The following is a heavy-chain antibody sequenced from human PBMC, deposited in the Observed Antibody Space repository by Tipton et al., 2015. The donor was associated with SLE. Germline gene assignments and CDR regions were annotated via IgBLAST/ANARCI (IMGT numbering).Heavy chain of an antibody. CDR2: IYHSGST. CDR1: GYSISSGYY. CDR3: ARHADESGLS. Sequence: TLSLTCAVSGYSISSGYYWGWIRQPPGKGLEWIGSIYHSGSTYYNPPLKSRLTISVDTSKNQFSLKLSSVTAADTAVYYCARHADESGLSWGQGTLVTVSS. D-gene: IGHD3/OR15-3a*01. V-gene: IGHV4-38-2*01. J-gene: IGHJ4*02.